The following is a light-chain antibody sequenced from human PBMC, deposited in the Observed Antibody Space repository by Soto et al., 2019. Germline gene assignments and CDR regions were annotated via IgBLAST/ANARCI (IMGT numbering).Light chain of an antibody. CDR3: SSYAGSNNFVV. J-gene: IGLJ2*01. CDR2: EVS. CDR1: SSDVGGYHY. Sequence: QSVLTQPPSASGSPGQSVTISCTGTSSDVGGYHYVSWYQQQPGKAPKLMIYEVSKRPTGVPDRFSGSKSANTAPLTVSGLATEDDTDYYFSSYAGSNNFVVFGGGTKLTVL. V-gene: IGLV2-8*01.